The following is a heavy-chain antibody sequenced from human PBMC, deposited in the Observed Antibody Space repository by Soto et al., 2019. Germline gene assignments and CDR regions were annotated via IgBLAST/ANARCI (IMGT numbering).Heavy chain of an antibody. CDR1: GFTFGDYS. J-gene: IGHJ6*02. CDR3: SSGAAADFYYGMDV. Sequence: GGSLRLSCTTSGFTFGDYSMSWFRQAPGKGLEWVGLIRSKAYGETTEYAASVTGRFTISRDDYKSTAYLQMNSLKTEDTGVYYCSSGAAADFYYGMDVWGQGTTVTVSS. CDR2: IRSKAYGETT. V-gene: IGHV3-49*03. D-gene: IGHD6-13*01.